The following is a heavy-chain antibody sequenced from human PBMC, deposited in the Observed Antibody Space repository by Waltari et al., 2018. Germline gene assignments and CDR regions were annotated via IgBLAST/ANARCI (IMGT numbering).Heavy chain of an antibody. CDR2: ISYRGTT. CDR3: ARQGYCGGDCYSDT. CDR1: GDSLTSDLYY. D-gene: IGHD2-21*01. V-gene: IGHV4-39*01. Sequence: QLQLQESGPGLVTPSETLSLTCPVSGDSLTSDLYYWGWIRQPPGKGLEWIATISYRGTTYYRPSLKSRVTISIDTSKNQFSLKVTSVTAADTAVYYCARQGYCGGDCYSDTWGQGTLVTVSP. J-gene: IGHJ5*02.